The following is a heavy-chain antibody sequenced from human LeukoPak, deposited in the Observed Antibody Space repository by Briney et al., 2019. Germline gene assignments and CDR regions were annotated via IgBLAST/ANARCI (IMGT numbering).Heavy chain of an antibody. CDR1: GFTFSSFT. Sequence: GGSLRPSCAASGFTFSSFTMTWVRHAPGQGLEWVSAVSGGAGNTYYADSVKGRFTISRDNSKSTLFLQMNSLRAEDTAVYYCAKDVQSSSWYYFDHWGQGTLVTVSS. V-gene: IGHV3-23*01. J-gene: IGHJ4*02. CDR2: VSGGAGNT. D-gene: IGHD6-13*01. CDR3: AKDVQSSSWYYFDH.